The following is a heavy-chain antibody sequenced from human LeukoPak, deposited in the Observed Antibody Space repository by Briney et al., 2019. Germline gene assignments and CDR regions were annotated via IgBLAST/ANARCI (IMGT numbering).Heavy chain of an antibody. J-gene: IGHJ4*02. Sequence: GASVKVSCKASGYTFTGYYMHWVRQAPGQGLEWMGWINPNSGGTNYAQKFQGRVTMTRDTSISTAYLQWSSLKASDTAMYYCARYLSPHTAMVAFDYWGQGTLVTVSS. V-gene: IGHV1-2*02. CDR2: INPNSGGT. CDR1: GYTFTGYY. CDR3: ARYLSPHTAMVAFDY. D-gene: IGHD5-18*01.